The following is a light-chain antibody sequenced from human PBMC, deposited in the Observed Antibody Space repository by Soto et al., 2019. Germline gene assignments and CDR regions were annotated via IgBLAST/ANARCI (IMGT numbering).Light chain of an antibody. CDR2: DDN. CDR1: SSNIWGNS. Sequence: QSVLTQPPSVSAAPGQKVTISCSGSSSNIWGNSVSWYQQLPGTAPKLLIYDDNKRPSAIPDRSSGSKSGTSATLGITGFQTGDEADYYCGSWDSSLSAYVFGTGTKVTVL. CDR3: GSWDSSLSAYV. J-gene: IGLJ1*01. V-gene: IGLV1-51*01.